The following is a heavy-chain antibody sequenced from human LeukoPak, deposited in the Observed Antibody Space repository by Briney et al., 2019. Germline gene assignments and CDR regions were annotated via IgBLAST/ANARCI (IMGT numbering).Heavy chain of an antibody. CDR2: INHSGST. V-gene: IGHV4-34*01. J-gene: IGHJ6*03. Sequence: SKTLSLTCAVYGGSFSGYYWSWIRQPPGKGLEWIGEINHSGSTNYNPSLKSRVTISVDTSKNQFSLKLSSVTAADTAVYYCARSFLYYYYYMDVWGKGTTVTVSS. CDR3: ARSFLYYYYYMDV. D-gene: IGHD2/OR15-2a*01. CDR1: GGSFSGYY.